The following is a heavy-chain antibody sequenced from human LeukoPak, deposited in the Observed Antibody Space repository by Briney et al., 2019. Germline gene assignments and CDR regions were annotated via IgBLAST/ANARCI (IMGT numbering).Heavy chain of an antibody. CDR3: ARDLGYCSGSTCYVGYFDY. V-gene: IGHV3-66*01. D-gene: IGHD2-15*01. J-gene: IGHJ4*02. CDR1: GFTVSSNY. Sequence: PGGSLRLSCAASGFTVSSNYMSWVRQAPGKGLEWVSLIYSDGSTYYADSVKGRFTISRDNSKNTLYLQMNSLRAEDTAVYYCARDLGYCSGSTCYVGYFDYWGQGTLVTVSS. CDR2: IYSDGST.